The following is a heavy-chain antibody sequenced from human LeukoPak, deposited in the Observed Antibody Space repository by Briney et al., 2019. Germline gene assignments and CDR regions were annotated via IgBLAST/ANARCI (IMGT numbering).Heavy chain of an antibody. CDR3: ARDDLVWGGNNWLDP. CDR1: GGSISDYF. CDR2: DSATVST. V-gene: IGHV4-4*07. D-gene: IGHD2-8*01. Sequence: PSETLSLTCTISGGSISDYFWTWVRQPAGKGLEWIGRDSATVSTNYNPSLKSRITMSVDTSKNQFSLKLSSVTAADTAVYYCARDDLVWGGNNWLDPWGQGTLVIVSS. J-gene: IGHJ5*01.